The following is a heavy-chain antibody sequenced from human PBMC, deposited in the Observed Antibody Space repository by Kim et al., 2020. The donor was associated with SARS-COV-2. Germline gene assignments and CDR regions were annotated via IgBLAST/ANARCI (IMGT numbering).Heavy chain of an antibody. D-gene: IGHD3-16*01. V-gene: IGHV3-33*01. CDR1: GFTLSSYA. CDR2: LWANGINS. J-gene: IGHJ3*02. CDR3: ARERGPFDAFDI. Sequence: GGSLRLSCAASGFTLSSYAMHWVRQTPGRELEWVAVLWANGINSYYADSVKGRFTFLRDDSTNTLYLQMDSLRVEDTAVYYCARERGPFDAFDIWGQGTMTTV.